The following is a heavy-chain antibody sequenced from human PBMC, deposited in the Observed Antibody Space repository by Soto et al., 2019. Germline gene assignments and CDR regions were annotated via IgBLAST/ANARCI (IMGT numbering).Heavy chain of an antibody. D-gene: IGHD3-10*01. CDR2: INAGNGNT. J-gene: IGHJ5*02. V-gene: IGHV1-3*01. CDR1: GYTFTSYA. CDR3: ARGPGVRGARPAYNWFDP. Sequence: GASVKVSCKASGYTFTSYAMHWVRQAPGQRLEWMGWINAGNGNTKYSQKFQGRVTITRDTSANTAYMELSSLRSEDTAVYYCARGPGVRGARPAYNWFDPWGQGTLVTAPQ.